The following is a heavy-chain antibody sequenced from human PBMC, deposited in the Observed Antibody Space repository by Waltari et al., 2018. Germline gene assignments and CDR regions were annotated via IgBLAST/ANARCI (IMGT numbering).Heavy chain of an antibody. CDR1: GGTFSSYA. V-gene: IGHV1-69*14. D-gene: IGHD2-15*01. J-gene: IGHJ4*02. CDR2: IIPIFGTA. Sequence: QVQLVQSGAEVKKPGSSVKVSCKASGGTFSSYAISWVRQAPGQGLEWRGGIIPIFGTANYAQKFQGRVTITADKSTRTAYRELSSLRSEDTAGYYCARIYCSGGSCYSSPDYWGQGTLVTVSS. CDR3: ARIYCSGGSCYSSPDY.